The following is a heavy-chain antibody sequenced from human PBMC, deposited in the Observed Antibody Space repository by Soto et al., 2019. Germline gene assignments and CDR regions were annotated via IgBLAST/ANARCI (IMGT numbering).Heavy chain of an antibody. D-gene: IGHD3-10*01. Sequence: QITLKESGPTLVKPTQTLTLTCTFSGFSLSTSGVGVGWIRQPPGKALEWLALIYWDDDKRYSPSLKSRLTXXKDTSKTQVVLTITNMDPVDTATYYCAHSYGSFDYWGQGTLVTVSS. CDR2: IYWDDDK. CDR3: AHSYGSFDY. V-gene: IGHV2-5*02. J-gene: IGHJ4*02. CDR1: GFSLSTSGVG.